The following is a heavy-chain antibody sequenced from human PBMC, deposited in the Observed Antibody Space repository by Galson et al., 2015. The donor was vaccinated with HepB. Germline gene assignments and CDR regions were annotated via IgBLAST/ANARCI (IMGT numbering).Heavy chain of an antibody. CDR3: AKDHLVVPAARGPYYFDY. V-gene: IGHV3-23*01. CDR2: ISGSGGST. D-gene: IGHD2-2*01. J-gene: IGHJ4*02. CDR1: GFTFSSYA. Sequence: SLRLSCAASGFTFSSYAMSWVRQAPGKGLEWVSAISGSGGSTYYADSVKGRFTISRDNSKNTLYLQMNSLRAEDTAVYYCAKDHLVVPAARGPYYFDYWGQGTLVTVSS.